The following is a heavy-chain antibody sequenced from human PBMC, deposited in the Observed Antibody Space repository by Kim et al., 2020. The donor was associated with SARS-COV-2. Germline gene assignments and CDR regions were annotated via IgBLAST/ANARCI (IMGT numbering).Heavy chain of an antibody. CDR2: INPDSGVT. Sequence: ASVKVSCKASGYTFSNYYIHWVRQAPGQGLEWMGWINPDSGVTKYTQNFQGRVTMTRDTSIYTAYMGLTRLRSDDTAVYYCAVADGAVRLNKYYYYGMDVWGQGTTVTVSS. CDR1: GYTFSNYY. V-gene: IGHV1-2*02. D-gene: IGHD3-10*01. CDR3: AVADGAVRLNKYYYYGMDV. J-gene: IGHJ6*02.